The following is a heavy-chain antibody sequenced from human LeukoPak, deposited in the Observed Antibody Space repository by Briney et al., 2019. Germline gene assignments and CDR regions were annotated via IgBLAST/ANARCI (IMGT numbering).Heavy chain of an antibody. CDR1: GGSISSSSYY. V-gene: IGHV4-39*01. CDR3: ASNINSNYFRNYYYYMDV. D-gene: IGHD4-11*01. CDR2: IYYSGST. Sequence: SETLSLTCTVSGGSISSSSYYWGWIRQPPGKGLEWIGSIYYSGSTYYNPSLKSRVTISVDTSKNQFSLKLSSVTAADTAVYYCASNINSNYFRNYYYYMDVWGKGTTVTVSS. J-gene: IGHJ6*03.